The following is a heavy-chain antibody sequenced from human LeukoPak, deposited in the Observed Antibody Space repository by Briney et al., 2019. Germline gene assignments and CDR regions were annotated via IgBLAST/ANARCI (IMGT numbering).Heavy chain of an antibody. V-gene: IGHV3-53*01. D-gene: IGHD3-22*01. Sequence: PWGSLTLSCAASGFTFSNYAMHWVRQAPGKGLELVSVIYSGGSTNYADSVTGRFTVSRDTSKNTLYLQMNSLRAEDTAVYYCARCYYDSSGSFMAFDIWGPGKMGSVSS. J-gene: IGHJ3*02. CDR1: GFTFSNYA. CDR2: IYSGGST. CDR3: ARCYYDSSGSFMAFDI.